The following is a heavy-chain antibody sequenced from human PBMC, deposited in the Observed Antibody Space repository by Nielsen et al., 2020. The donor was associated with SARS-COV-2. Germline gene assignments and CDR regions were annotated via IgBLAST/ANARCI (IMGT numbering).Heavy chain of an antibody. V-gene: IGHV3-9*01. CDR1: GFTFDDYA. Sequence: SLKISCAASGFTFDDYAMHWVRQAPGKGPEWVSGISWNSGSIGYADSVKGRFTISRDNAKNSLYLQMNSLRAEDTALYYCAKDTPGMDVWGQGTTVTVSS. J-gene: IGHJ6*02. CDR3: AKDTPGMDV. CDR2: ISWNSGSI.